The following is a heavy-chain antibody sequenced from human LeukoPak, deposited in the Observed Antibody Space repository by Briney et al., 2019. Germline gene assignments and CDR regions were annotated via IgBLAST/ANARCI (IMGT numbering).Heavy chain of an antibody. CDR2: ISGSGGST. V-gene: IGHV3-23*01. CDR3: AKGSSSTGTGY. D-gene: IGHD6-13*01. J-gene: IGHJ4*02. Sequence: GRSLRLSCAASGFTFSSYAMSWVRQAPGKGLEWVSAISGSGGSTYYADSVKGRFTIPRDNSKNTLYLQMNSLRAEDTAVYYCAKGSSSTGTGYWGQGTLVTVSS. CDR1: GFTFSSYA.